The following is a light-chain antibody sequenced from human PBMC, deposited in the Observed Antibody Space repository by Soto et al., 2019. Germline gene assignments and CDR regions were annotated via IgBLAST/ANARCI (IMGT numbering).Light chain of an antibody. J-gene: IGLJ1*01. CDR2: TNN. Sequence: QSVLTQPPSASGTPGQRVTISCSGGSSNIGSNTVNWYQQLPGTAPKLLIYTNNQRPSGVPDRFSGSKSGTSASLAISGVQSEDEADYYCATWEDSLNGWVFGTGTKVTVL. V-gene: IGLV1-44*01. CDR1: SSNIGSNT. CDR3: ATWEDSLNGWV.